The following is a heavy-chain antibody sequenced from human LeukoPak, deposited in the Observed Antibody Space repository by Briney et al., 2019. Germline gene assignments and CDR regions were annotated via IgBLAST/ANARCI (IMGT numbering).Heavy chain of an antibody. CDR2: ISYDGSNK. Sequence: PGGSLRLSCAASGFTFSSYAMHWVRQAPGKGLEWVAVISYDGSNKYYADSVKGRFTISRDNSKNTLYLQMNSLRAEDTAVYYCARGDCSSTSCYTLLDYWGQGTLVTVSS. J-gene: IGHJ4*02. CDR3: ARGDCSSTSCYTLLDY. V-gene: IGHV3-30-3*01. CDR1: GFTFSSYA. D-gene: IGHD2-2*02.